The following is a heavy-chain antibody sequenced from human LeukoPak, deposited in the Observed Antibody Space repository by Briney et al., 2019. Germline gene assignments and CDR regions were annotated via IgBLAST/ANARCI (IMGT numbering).Heavy chain of an antibody. Sequence: GGSLRLSCAASGFTFSTYSMNWVRQAPGKGLEWVSPISSSSIYIYYADSVKGRFTISRDNAKNSLFLRMNSLRAEDTAVYYCASGGFRVAARPNGQNYYYYMDVWGKGTTVTVSS. CDR3: ASGGFRVAARPNGQNYYYYMDV. CDR1: GFTFSTYS. D-gene: IGHD6-6*01. J-gene: IGHJ6*03. CDR2: ISSSSIYI. V-gene: IGHV3-21*04.